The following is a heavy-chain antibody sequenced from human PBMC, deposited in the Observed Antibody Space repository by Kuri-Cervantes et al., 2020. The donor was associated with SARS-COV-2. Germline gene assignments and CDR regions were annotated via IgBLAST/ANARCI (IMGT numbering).Heavy chain of an antibody. J-gene: IGHJ4*02. V-gene: IGHV3-21*01. CDR1: GFTFSSYG. D-gene: IGHD2-15*01. CDR3: ARELGGGSV. CDR2: ISSSSSYI. Sequence: GESLKISCAASGFTFSSYGMNWVRQAPGKGLEWVSSISSSSSYIYYADSVKGRFTISRDNAKNSLYLQMNSLRAEDTAVYYCARELGGGSVWGQGTLVTVSS.